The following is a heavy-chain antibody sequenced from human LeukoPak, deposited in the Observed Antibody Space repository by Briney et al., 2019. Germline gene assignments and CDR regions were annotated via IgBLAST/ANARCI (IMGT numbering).Heavy chain of an antibody. V-gene: IGHV1-46*01. CDR2: INPSGGST. CDR1: GYTFTGYY. Sequence: GASVKVSCKASGYTFTGYYMHWVRQAPGQGLEWMGIINPSGGSTSYAQKFQGRVTMTRDMSTSTVYMELSSLRSEDTAVYYCARAIGYCSSTSCYSIRQDAFDIWGQGTMVTVSS. D-gene: IGHD2-2*01. CDR3: ARAIGYCSSTSCYSIRQDAFDI. J-gene: IGHJ3*02.